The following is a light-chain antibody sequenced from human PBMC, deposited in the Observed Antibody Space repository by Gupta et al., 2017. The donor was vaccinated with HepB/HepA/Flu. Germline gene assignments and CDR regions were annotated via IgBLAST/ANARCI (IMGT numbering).Light chain of an antibody. CDR2: DAS. Sequence: ASQLTLTPSSLSASVGDRVTITCRASQGISSALAWYQQKPGKAPKLLIYDASSLESGVPSRFSGSGSGTDFTLTISSLQPEDFATYYCQQFNNYPVTFGGGTNVEIK. V-gene: IGKV1D-13*01. CDR3: QQFNNYPVT. J-gene: IGKJ4*01. CDR1: QGISSA.